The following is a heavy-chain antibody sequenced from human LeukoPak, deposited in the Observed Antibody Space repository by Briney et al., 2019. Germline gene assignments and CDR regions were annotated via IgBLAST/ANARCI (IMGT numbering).Heavy chain of an antibody. CDR2: IYPGDSDT. Sequence: GESLTLSCTGSGYTFSSYWIGWVRQMAGKGLEWMGIIYPGDSDTRYSPSFQGHVTISADKTISTAYLQWSSLKASDTAMYYCARHPAYDSSGYYYFWGQGTLVTVSS. V-gene: IGHV5-51*01. CDR1: GYTFSSYW. CDR3: ARHPAYDSSGYYYF. D-gene: IGHD3-22*01. J-gene: IGHJ4*02.